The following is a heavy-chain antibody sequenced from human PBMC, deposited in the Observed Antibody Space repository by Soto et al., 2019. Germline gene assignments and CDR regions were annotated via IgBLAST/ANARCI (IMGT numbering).Heavy chain of an antibody. CDR2: IIPIFGTA. J-gene: IGHJ6*02. Sequence: QVPLVQSGAEVKKPGSSVKVSCKASGGTFSSYAISWVRQAPGQGLEWMGGIIPIFGTANYAQKFQGRVTITADESTSTAYMELSSLRSEDTAVYYCARGGTMVRGVPGYYYYGMDVWGQGTTVTVSS. V-gene: IGHV1-69*01. D-gene: IGHD3-10*01. CDR3: ARGGTMVRGVPGYYYYGMDV. CDR1: GGTFSSYA.